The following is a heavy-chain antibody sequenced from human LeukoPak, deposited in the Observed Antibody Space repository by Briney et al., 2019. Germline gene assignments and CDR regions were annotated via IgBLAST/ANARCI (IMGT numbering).Heavy chain of an antibody. CDR1: GYTFTGYY. CDR2: INPNSGGT. J-gene: IGHJ4*02. D-gene: IGHD1-26*01. V-gene: IGHV1-2*02. Sequence: GASVKVSCKASGYTFTGYYMHWVRQAPGQGLELMGWINPNSGGTNYAQKFQGRVTMTRDTSISTAYMELSRLRSDDTAVYYCARDSARLQIVGAIYYFDYWGQGTPVTVSS. CDR3: ARDSARLQIVGAIYYFDY.